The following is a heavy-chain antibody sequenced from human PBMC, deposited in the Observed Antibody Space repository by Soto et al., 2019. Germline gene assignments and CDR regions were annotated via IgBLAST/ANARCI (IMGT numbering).Heavy chain of an antibody. Sequence: ASVKVSCKASGYTFTSYGISWVRQAPGQGLEWMGWISAYNGNTNYAQKLQGRVTMTTDTSTSTAYMELRSLRSDDTAVYYCARDKLIRGVMSIYYYYGMDVWGQGTTVTVSS. D-gene: IGHD3-10*01. CDR1: GYTFTSYG. CDR2: ISAYNGNT. CDR3: ARDKLIRGVMSIYYYYGMDV. V-gene: IGHV1-18*01. J-gene: IGHJ6*02.